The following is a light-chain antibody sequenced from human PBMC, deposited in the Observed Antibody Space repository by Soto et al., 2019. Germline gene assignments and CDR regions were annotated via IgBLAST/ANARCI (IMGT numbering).Light chain of an antibody. CDR3: QQYGSSTLFT. Sequence: EIVLTQSPGTLSLSPGERATLSCRASQSVSSSYLAWFQQKPGQAPRLLIYGASGRATGIPDRFSGSGSGTDFTLNISRLEPEDFAVYYCQQYGSSTLFTFGPGTKVDIK. V-gene: IGKV3-20*01. CDR1: QSVSSSY. CDR2: GAS. J-gene: IGKJ3*01.